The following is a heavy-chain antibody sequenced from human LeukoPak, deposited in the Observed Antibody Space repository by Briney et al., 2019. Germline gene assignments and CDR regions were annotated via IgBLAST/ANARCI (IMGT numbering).Heavy chain of an antibody. J-gene: IGHJ4*02. CDR1: GCTFTGYY. CDR2: INPNSGGT. D-gene: IGHD6-19*01. Sequence: ASVKVSCKASGCTFTGYYMHWVRQAPGQGLEWMGWINPNSGGTNYAQKFQGRVTMTRDTSISTAYMELSRLRSDDTAVYYCATPLGYSSGWYYFDYWGQGTLVTVSS. V-gene: IGHV1-2*02. CDR3: ATPLGYSSGWYYFDY.